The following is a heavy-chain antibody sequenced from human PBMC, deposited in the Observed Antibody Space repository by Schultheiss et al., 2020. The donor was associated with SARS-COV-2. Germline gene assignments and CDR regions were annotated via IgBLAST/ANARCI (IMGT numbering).Heavy chain of an antibody. CDR1: GFTFSSYA. D-gene: IGHD3-10*01. CDR3: ARDRGDFDY. Sequence: GESLKISCAASGFTFSSYAMHWVRQAPGKGLELVAVISYDGSNKYYADSVKGRFTISRENAKNSLYLQMNSLRAGDTAVYYCARDRGDFDYWGQGTLVTVSS. CDR2: ISYDGSNK. V-gene: IGHV3-30*14. J-gene: IGHJ4*02.